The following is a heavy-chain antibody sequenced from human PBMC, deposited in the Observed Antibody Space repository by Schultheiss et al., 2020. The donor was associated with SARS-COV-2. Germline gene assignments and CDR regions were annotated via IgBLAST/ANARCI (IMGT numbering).Heavy chain of an antibody. V-gene: IGHV4-4*02. CDR2: IYHSGST. D-gene: IGHD2-2*01. Sequence: SETLSLTCAVSGGSISRTNWWSWVRQPPGKGLEWIGSIYHSGSTYYNPSLKSRVTISIDTSKNQFSLGLTSVTAEDTAVYYCARVRGSTNHYYYYYGMDVWGQGTTVTVSS. CDR1: GGSISRTNW. J-gene: IGHJ6*02. CDR3: ARVRGSTNHYYYYYGMDV.